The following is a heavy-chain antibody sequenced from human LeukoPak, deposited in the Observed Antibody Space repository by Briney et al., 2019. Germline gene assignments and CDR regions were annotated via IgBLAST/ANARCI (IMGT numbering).Heavy chain of an antibody. V-gene: IGHV4-4*07. D-gene: IGHD1-26*01. CDR3: SRNKVTDTVGAFDI. J-gene: IGHJ3*02. CDR1: GGSISGYY. CDR2: ISTSGIT. Sequence: SETLSLTCTVSGGSISGYYCSWIRQAAGQGLEWIGRISTSGITEYNHSLRSRVFMSVDNSKTQFSLKLNSVSAADTAVYYCSRNKVTDTVGAFDIWGQGTMVTVSS.